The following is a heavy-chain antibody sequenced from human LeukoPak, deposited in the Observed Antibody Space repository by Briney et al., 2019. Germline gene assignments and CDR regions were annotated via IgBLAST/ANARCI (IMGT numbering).Heavy chain of an antibody. D-gene: IGHD2-2*01. J-gene: IGHJ4*02. CDR2: ISWNSGSI. Sequence: GGSLRLSCAASGFTFDDYAMHWVRQAPGKGLEWVSGISWNSGSIGYADSVKGRFTISRDNAKNSLYLQMNSLRAEDTAVYYCARRRCTSTSCFADYWGQGTLVTVSS. CDR3: ARRRCTSTSCFADY. CDR1: GFTFDDYA. V-gene: IGHV3-9*01.